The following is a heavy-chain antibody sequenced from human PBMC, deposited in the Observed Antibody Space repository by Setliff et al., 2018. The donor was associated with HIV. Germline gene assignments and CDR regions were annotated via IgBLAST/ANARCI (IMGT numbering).Heavy chain of an antibody. Sequence: SETLSLTCTVSGGSISSGTSYWSWIRQPAGKGLEWIGRIYTSGSTNYNPSLKSRVSISVDTSKNRFSLKLSPVTAADTAVYYCARETHDYVWGTYRYRPRHFDYWGQGTLVTVSS. D-gene: IGHD3-16*02. V-gene: IGHV4-61*02. CDR3: ARETHDYVWGTYRYRPRHFDY. CDR2: IYTSGST. J-gene: IGHJ4*02. CDR1: GGSISSGTSY.